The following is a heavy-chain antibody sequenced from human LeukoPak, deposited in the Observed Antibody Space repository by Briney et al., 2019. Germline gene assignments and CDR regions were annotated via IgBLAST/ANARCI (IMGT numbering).Heavy chain of an antibody. D-gene: IGHD3-22*01. Sequence: ASVKVSFKSSGYTFTGYYMHLVRQAPGQGLEWMGWINPNSGGTNYAQKFQGRVTMNRDTSISTAYMELSRLRSDDTAVYYCARDETDYYDSSGYYQLNYYYYMDVWGKGTTVTVSS. CDR1: GYTFTGYY. CDR2: INPNSGGT. CDR3: ARDETDYYDSSGYYQLNYYYYMDV. J-gene: IGHJ6*03. V-gene: IGHV1-2*02.